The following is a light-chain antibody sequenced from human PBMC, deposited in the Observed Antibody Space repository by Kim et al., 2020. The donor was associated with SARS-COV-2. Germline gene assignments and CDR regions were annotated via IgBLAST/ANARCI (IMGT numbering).Light chain of an antibody. CDR1: NIGSKS. CDR2: YDS. V-gene: IGLV3-21*04. CDR3: QVWASSSDHFF. J-gene: IGLJ1*01. Sequence: SYELTQPPSVSVAPGKTARITCGGNNIGSKSVHWYQQKPGQAPVLVIYYDSDRPSGIPERFSGSNSGNTATLTISRVQAGDEADYYCQVWASSSDHFFFG.